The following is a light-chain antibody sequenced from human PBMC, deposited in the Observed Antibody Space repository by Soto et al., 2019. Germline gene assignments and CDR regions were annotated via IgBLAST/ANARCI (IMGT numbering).Light chain of an antibody. CDR3: SSYTSSSTLYV. J-gene: IGLJ1*01. CDR2: EVS. Sequence: QSALAQPASVSGSPGQSITISCTGTSSDVGGYNYVSWYQQHPDKAPKLMIYEVSNRPSGVSNRFSGSKSGNTASLTISGLQAEDEAHYYCSSYTSSSTLYVFGTGTKVTVL. CDR1: SSDVGGYNY. V-gene: IGLV2-14*01.